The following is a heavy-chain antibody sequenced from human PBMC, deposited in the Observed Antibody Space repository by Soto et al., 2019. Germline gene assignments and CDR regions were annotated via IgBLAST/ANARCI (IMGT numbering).Heavy chain of an antibody. Sequence: SETLSLTXAVYGGSFSGYYWSWIRQPPGKGLEWIGEINHSGSTNYNPSLKSRVTISVDTSKNQFSLKLSSVTAADTAVYYCARGRSGAYWGQGTLVTVSS. V-gene: IGHV4-34*01. CDR3: ARGRSGAY. CDR1: GGSFSGYY. J-gene: IGHJ4*02. D-gene: IGHD3-10*01. CDR2: INHSGST.